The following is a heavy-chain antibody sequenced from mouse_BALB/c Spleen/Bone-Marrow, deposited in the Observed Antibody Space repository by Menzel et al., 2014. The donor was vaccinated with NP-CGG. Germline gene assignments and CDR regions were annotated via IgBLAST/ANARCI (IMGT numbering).Heavy chain of an antibody. CDR2: INPGTDYT. CDR3: ANSRVGFHY. Sequence: VMLVESGAELAKPGASVKMSCKASGYTFTNSWMHWVKQRPGQGLEWIGYINPGTDYTEYDQKFKDKATVTADRSASIAYMQLSSLTSEDSAVYFCANSRVGFHYWGQGTLVTVS. CDR1: GYTFTNSW. V-gene: IGHV1-7*01. J-gene: IGHJ3*01.